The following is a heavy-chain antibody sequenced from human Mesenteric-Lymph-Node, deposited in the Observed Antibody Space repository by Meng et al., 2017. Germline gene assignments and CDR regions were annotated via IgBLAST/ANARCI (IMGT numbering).Heavy chain of an antibody. CDR3: AKGASGWYRDAFDI. V-gene: IGHV3-9*03. Sequence: SLKISCAASGFTFSSYEVNWVRQAPGKGLERVSGISWNSGSIGYADSVKGRFTISRDNAKNSLYLQMNSLRAEDMALYYCAKGASGWYRDAFDIWGQGTMVTVSS. J-gene: IGHJ3*02. D-gene: IGHD6-19*01. CDR2: ISWNSGSI. CDR1: GFTFSSYE.